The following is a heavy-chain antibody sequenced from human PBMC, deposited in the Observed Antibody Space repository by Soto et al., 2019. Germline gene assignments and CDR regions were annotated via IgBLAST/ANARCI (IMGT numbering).Heavy chain of an antibody. J-gene: IGHJ6*02. CDR1: GYSISSGYY. V-gene: IGHV4-38-2*02. CDR3: ARESSGNSSGWIYYYYYGMDV. CDR2: IYHSGST. D-gene: IGHD3-22*01. Sequence: LSLTCAVSGYSISSGYYWGWIRQPPGKGLEWIGSIYHSGSTYYNPSLKSRVTISVDTSKNQFSLKLSSVTAADTAVYYCARESSGNSSGWIYYYYYGMDVWGQGTTVTVSS.